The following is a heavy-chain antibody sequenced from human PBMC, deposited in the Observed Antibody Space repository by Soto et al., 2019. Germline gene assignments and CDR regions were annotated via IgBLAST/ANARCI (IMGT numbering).Heavy chain of an antibody. Sequence: EVQLVESGGGLVQPGGSLRLSCGASGFTLSDHWMHWVRQRPGKGLVWVSRIYTTTNYADSVKGRFIISRDNAKNTLYLQMHGLRDEDTAVYYCLRGASGYGNFDYWGRGSLVTVSS. V-gene: IGHV3-74*01. D-gene: IGHD5-12*01. CDR1: GFTLSDHW. CDR2: IYTTT. CDR3: LRGASGYGNFDY. J-gene: IGHJ4*02.